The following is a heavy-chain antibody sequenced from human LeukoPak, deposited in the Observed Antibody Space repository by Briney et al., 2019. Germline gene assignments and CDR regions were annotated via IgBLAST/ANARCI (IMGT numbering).Heavy chain of an antibody. CDR3: AGSRDF. CDR2: ISSSGYTI. D-gene: IGHD2-2*01. CDR1: GFTFSTYE. V-gene: IGHV3-48*03. Sequence: PGGSLRLSCAAAGFTFSTYEMNWVRQAPGKGLEWVSYISSSGYTIYYADSVKGRFTISRDNAKNSLYLQMSSLRAEDTAVYYCAGSRDFWGQGTLVTVSS. J-gene: IGHJ4*02.